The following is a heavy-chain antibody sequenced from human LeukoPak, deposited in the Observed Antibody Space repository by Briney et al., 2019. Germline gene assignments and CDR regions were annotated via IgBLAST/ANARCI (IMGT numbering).Heavy chain of an antibody. V-gene: IGHV4-59*12. J-gene: IGHJ4*02. CDR3: ARRRGYSFLYYFDY. D-gene: IGHD5-18*01. Sequence: SEALSLTCTVSGGSISSYYWSWLRQPPGKGLEWIGYIYYSGSTNYNPSLKSRVTISVDTSKNQFSLKLSSVTAADTAVYYCARRRGYSFLYYFDYWGQGTLVTVSS. CDR2: IYYSGST. CDR1: GGSISSYY.